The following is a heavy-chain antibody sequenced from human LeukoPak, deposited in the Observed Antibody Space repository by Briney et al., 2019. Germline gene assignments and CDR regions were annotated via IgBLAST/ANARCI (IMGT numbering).Heavy chain of an antibody. J-gene: IGHJ4*02. V-gene: IGHV3-48*03. CDR1: GFTFSSYE. CDR2: ISSSGSTI. D-gene: IGHD6-19*01. CDR3: ARAHPSRSGWYGN. Sequence: GGSLRLSCAASGFTFSSYEMNWVRQAPGKGLEWVSYISSSGSTIYYADSVKGRFTISRDNAKNSLYLQMNSLRAEDTAVYYCARAHPSRSGWYGNWGQGTLVTVSS.